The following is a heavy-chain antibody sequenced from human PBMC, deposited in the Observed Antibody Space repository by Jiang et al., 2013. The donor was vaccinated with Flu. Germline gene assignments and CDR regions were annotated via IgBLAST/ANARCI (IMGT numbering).Heavy chain of an antibody. D-gene: IGHD3-10*01. CDR3: ARSVVTMVRGVIGY. V-gene: IGHV1-46*03. Sequence: KFQGRVTMTRDTSTSTVYMELSSLRSEDTAVYYCARSVVTMVRGVIGYWGQGTLVTVSS. J-gene: IGHJ4*02.